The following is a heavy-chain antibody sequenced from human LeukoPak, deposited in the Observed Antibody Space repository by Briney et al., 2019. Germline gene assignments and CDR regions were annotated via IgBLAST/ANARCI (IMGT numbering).Heavy chain of an antibody. CDR3: ARGWAYYDSSGYLF. CDR2: ISSSGSTI. Sequence: GGSLRLSCAASGFTFSDYYMNWIRQAPGKGLEWVSYISSSGSTIYYADSVKGRFTISRDNAKNSLYLQMNSLRAEDTAVYYCARGWAYYDSSGYLFWGQGTLVTVSS. CDR1: GFTFSDYY. V-gene: IGHV3-11*04. J-gene: IGHJ4*02. D-gene: IGHD3-22*01.